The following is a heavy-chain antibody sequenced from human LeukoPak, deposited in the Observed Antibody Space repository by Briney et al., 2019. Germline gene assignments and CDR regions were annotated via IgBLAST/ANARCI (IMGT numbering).Heavy chain of an antibody. V-gene: IGHV4-39*01. Sequence: SETLSLTCTVFGASISSSDYYWGWFRQPPGKGLEWIGSISYDETTKYNPSLRSPITISVDTSKRQFSLKLNSVTAADTAVYYCARLQNTGVGGRGFSDYWGQRTLVTVSS. J-gene: IGHJ4*02. CDR3: ARLQNTGVGGRGFSDY. CDR1: GASISSSDYY. CDR2: ISYDETT. D-gene: IGHD7-27*01.